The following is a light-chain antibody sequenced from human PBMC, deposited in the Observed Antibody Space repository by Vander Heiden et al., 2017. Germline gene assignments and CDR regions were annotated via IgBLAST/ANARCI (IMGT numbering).Light chain of an antibody. Sequence: QSALTPPASVSGSPGPSIPIPCTGTSSDVGGYNYVSWYQQHPGKAPKLMIYEVSNRPSGVSNRFSGSKSGNTASLTISGLQAEDEADYYCSSYTSSNTYVFGTGTKVTVL. J-gene: IGLJ1*01. CDR2: EVS. CDR1: SSDVGGYNY. V-gene: IGLV2-14*01. CDR3: SSYTSSNTYV.